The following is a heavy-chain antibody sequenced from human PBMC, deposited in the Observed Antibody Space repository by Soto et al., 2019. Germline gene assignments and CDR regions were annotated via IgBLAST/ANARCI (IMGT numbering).Heavy chain of an antibody. Sequence: PSETLSLTCTVSGGSISSSSYYWGWIRQPPGKGLEWIGSIYYSGSTYYNPSLKSRVTISVDTSKNQFSLKLSPVTAADTAVYYCARQPKDAFDIWGQGTMVTVSS. CDR1: GGSISSSSYY. J-gene: IGHJ3*02. CDR2: IYYSGST. CDR3: ARQPKDAFDI. V-gene: IGHV4-39*01.